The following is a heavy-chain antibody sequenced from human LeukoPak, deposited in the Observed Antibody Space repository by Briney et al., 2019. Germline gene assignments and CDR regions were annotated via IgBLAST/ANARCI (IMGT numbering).Heavy chain of an antibody. V-gene: IGHV1-18*01. CDR1: GYTFTSYG. CDR3: AGGHSSGWYVGYYYYGMDV. D-gene: IGHD6-19*01. CDR2: ISAYNGNT. J-gene: IGHJ6*02. Sequence: GASVKVSCKASGYTFTSYGISWVRQAPGQGLEWMGWISAYNGNTNYAQKLQGRVTMTTDTSTSTAYMELRSLRSDDTAVYYCAGGHSSGWYVGYYYYGMDVWGQGTTVTVSS.